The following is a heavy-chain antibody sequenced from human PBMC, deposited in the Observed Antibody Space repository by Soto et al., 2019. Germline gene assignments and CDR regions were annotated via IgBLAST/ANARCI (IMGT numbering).Heavy chain of an antibody. D-gene: IGHD1-26*01. CDR3: AREGSGSSSWFDP. CDR2: IIPIFGTA. Sequence: SVKVSCKASGGTFSSYAISWVRQAPGQGLEWMGGIIPIFGTANYAQKFQGRVTITADESTSTAYMELSSLRSEDTAVYYCAREGSGSSSWFDPRGQRTLVTVSS. J-gene: IGHJ5*02. V-gene: IGHV1-69*13. CDR1: GGTFSSYA.